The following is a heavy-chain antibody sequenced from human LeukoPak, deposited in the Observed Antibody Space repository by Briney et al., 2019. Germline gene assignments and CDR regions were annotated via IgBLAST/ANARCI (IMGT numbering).Heavy chain of an antibody. CDR1: GYSISSGYY. J-gene: IGHJ4*02. Sequence: PSETLSLTCTVSGYSISSGYYWGWIRQPPGKGLEWIGSIYHSGSTYYNPSLKSRVTISVDTSKNQFSLKLSSVTAADTAVYYCARIGYYYGSGSYLYFDYWGQGTLVTVSS. D-gene: IGHD3-10*01. CDR2: IYHSGST. V-gene: IGHV4-38-2*02. CDR3: ARIGYYYGSGSYLYFDY.